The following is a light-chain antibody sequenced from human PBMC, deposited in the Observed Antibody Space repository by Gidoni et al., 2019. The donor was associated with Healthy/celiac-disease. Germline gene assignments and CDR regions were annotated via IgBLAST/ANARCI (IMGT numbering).Light chain of an antibody. J-gene: IGKJ1*01. CDR1: QSVSSY. CDR3: QQRSKWPPV. V-gene: IGKV3-11*01. Sequence: EMVLTQSPATLSLSPGERATLPCRASQSVSSYLAWYQQKPGQAPRLLIYDASNRATGIPDRISGRGSGTDFTLIISSLEPEDFAVYYCQQRSKWPPVFGQGTKVEIK. CDR2: DAS.